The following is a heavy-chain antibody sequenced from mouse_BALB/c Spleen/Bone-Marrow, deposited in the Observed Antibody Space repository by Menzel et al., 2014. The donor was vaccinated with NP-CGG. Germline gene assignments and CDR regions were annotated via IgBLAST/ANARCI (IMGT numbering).Heavy chain of an antibody. V-gene: IGHV2-9*02. CDR2: IWAGGST. CDR1: GFSLTSYG. D-gene: IGHD2-10*01. J-gene: IGHJ3*01. Sequence: QVHLQQSGPGLVAPSQSLSITCTVSGFSLTSYGVHWVRQPPGKGLEWLGVIWAGGSTNYNSALMSRLSISKDNSKSQVFLKMNSLQTDDTAMYYCAREGLLLYRGFAYWGQGTLVTVSA. CDR3: AREGLLLYRGFAY.